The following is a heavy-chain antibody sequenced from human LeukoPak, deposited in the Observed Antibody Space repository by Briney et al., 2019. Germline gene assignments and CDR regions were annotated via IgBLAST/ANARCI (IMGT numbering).Heavy chain of an antibody. Sequence: GRSLRLSCAASGFTFSSYAMHWVRQAPGKGLEWVAVISYDGSNKYYADSVKGRFTISRDNSKNTLYLQMSSLRAEDTAMYHCVKDLYKGDSASWYFFHYWGQGTLVTVSS. J-gene: IGHJ4*02. CDR1: GFTFSSYA. D-gene: IGHD6-13*01. V-gene: IGHV3-30-3*01. CDR3: VKDLYKGDSASWYFFHY. CDR2: ISYDGSNK.